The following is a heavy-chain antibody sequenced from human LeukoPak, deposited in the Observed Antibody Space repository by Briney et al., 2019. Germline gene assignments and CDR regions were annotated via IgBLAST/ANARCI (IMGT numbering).Heavy chain of an antibody. CDR2: INHSGST. CDR3: ARHGDPGDWFDP. J-gene: IGHJ5*02. CDR1: GGSFSGYY. Sequence: PSETLSLTCAVYGGSFSGYYWSWIRQPPGKGLEWIGEINHSGSTNYNPSLKSRVTISVDTSKNQFSLKLSSVTAADTAVYYCARHGDPGDWFDPWGQGTLVTVSS. D-gene: IGHD2-21*02. V-gene: IGHV4-34*01.